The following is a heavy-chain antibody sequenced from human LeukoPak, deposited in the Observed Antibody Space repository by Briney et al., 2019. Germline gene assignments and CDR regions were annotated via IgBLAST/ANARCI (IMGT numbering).Heavy chain of an antibody. D-gene: IGHD3-22*01. Sequence: GSLRLSCAASGFTFSSYSMNWVRQAPGKGLEWVSSISSSSSYIYYADSVKGRFTISRDNAKNSLYLQMNSLRAEDTAVYYCARMYYYYSSGYYEGEDYWGQGTLVTVSS. J-gene: IGHJ4*02. CDR2: ISSSSSYI. V-gene: IGHV3-21*01. CDR3: ARMYYYYSSGYYEGEDY. CDR1: GFTFSSYS.